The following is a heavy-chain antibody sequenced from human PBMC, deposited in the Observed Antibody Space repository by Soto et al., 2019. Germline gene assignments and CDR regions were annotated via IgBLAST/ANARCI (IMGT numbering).Heavy chain of an antibody. Sequence: SVKVSCKASGGTFSSYTISWVRQAPGQGLEWMGRIIPILGIANYAQKFQGRVTITADKSTSTAYMELSSLRSEDTAVYYCARALELRLGEYYYYMDVWGKGTTVTVSS. D-gene: IGHD1-7*01. CDR3: ARALELRLGEYYYYMDV. CDR2: IIPILGIA. CDR1: GGTFSSYT. V-gene: IGHV1-69*02. J-gene: IGHJ6*03.